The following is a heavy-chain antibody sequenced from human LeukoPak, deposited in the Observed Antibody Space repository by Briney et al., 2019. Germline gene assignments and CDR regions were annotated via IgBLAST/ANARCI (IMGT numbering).Heavy chain of an antibody. D-gene: IGHD4-11*01. Sequence: SETLSLTCTVSGGSISSYYWSWIRQPPGKGLEWIGYIYYSGSTNYNPSPKSRVTISVDTSKNQFSLKLSSVTAADTAVYYCSRDRLQYYYYYGMDVWGQGTTVTVSS. V-gene: IGHV4-59*01. CDR1: GGSISSYY. CDR3: SRDRLQYYYYYGMDV. J-gene: IGHJ6*02. CDR2: IYYSGST.